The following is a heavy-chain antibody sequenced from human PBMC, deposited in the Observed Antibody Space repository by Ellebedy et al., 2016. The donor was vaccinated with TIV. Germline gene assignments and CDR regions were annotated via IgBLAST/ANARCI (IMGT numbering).Heavy chain of an antibody. CDR1: GFTFSNAW. CDR2: IKSKTDGGTR. V-gene: IGHV3-15*01. CDR3: IIQRWPQLLAFDI. D-gene: IGHD5-24*01. Sequence: PGGSLRLSCAASGFTFSNAWMSWVRQAPGKGLEWVGRIKSKTDGGTRDYAAPVKGRFTISRDDSKNTLYLQMNSLKTEDTAVYYCIIQRWPQLLAFDIWGQGTMVTVSS. J-gene: IGHJ3*02.